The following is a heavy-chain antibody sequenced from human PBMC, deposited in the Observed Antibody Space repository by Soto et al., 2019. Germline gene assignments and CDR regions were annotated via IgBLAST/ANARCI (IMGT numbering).Heavy chain of an antibody. D-gene: IGHD3-22*01. V-gene: IGHV1-18*01. J-gene: IGHJ6*02. Sequence: QVHLVQSGAEVKKPGASVNVSCKTSGYTFTRNGISWVRQAPGHGLEWMGWISPNSGNLKFAQKLQGRVIMTTDTSPSTAYMALRSLRSDDTAVYYFVKDSDSHSWPSRDVCGPGTTVTVSS. CDR2: ISPNSGNL. CDR1: GYTFTRNG. CDR3: VKDSDSHSWPSRDV.